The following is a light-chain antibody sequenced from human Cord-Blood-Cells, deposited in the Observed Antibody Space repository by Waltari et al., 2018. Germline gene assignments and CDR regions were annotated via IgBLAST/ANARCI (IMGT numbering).Light chain of an antibody. CDR2: EGS. V-gene: IGLV2-23*03. CDR1: SSDVGSYNL. J-gene: IGLJ2*01. CDR3: CSYAGSSTFVV. Sequence: QSALTQPASVSGSPGQSITISWTGTSSDVGSYNLVSWYHQHPGKAPKLMIYEGSKRPSGVSNRFSGSKSGNTTSLTISGLQAEDEADYYCCSYAGSSTFVVFGGGTKLTVL.